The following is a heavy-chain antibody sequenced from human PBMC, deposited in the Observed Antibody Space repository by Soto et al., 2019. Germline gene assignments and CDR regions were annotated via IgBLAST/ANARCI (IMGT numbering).Heavy chain of an antibody. CDR1: GGAISSYY. J-gene: IGHJ5*02. CDR3: ARDLPHCSGGSCYSGWFDP. V-gene: IGHV4-59*12. Sequence: QVQLQESGPGLVKPSETLSLTCTVSGGAISSYYWSWIRQPPGKGLEWIGYIYYSGSTNYNPSLKSRVTIAVDTSKNQCSLKLSSVTAADTAAYYCARDLPHCSGGSCYSGWFDPWGQGTLVTVSS. CDR2: IYYSGST. D-gene: IGHD2-15*01.